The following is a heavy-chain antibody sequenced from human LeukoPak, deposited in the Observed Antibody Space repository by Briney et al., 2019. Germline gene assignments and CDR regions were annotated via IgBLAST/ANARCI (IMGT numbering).Heavy chain of an antibody. Sequence: KASETLSLTCTVSGGSISGHYWSWIRQPPGKGLEWIGYIYYSGSTNYNPSLKSRVTISVDTSKNQFSLKLSSVTAADTAVYYCARTTYYDFWSGYRSDYYYGMDVWGQGTTVTVSS. J-gene: IGHJ6*02. CDR1: GGSISGHY. V-gene: IGHV4-59*08. CDR3: ARTTYYDFWSGYRSDYYYGMDV. D-gene: IGHD3-3*01. CDR2: IYYSGST.